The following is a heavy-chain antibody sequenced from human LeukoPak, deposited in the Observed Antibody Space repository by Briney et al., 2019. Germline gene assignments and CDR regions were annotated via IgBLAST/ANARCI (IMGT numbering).Heavy chain of an antibody. CDR1: GFTFSSYT. J-gene: IGHJ4*02. CDR3: ARDWSGSSYFDY. Sequence: GGSLRLSCAASGFTFSSYTMSWVRQAPGKGLEWVSAISHTSEYTYHADSVKGRFTISRDNSKNTLYLQMNSLRAEDTAVYYCARDWSGSSYFDYWGQGTLVTVSS. CDR2: ISHTSEYT. V-gene: IGHV3-23*01. D-gene: IGHD1-26*01.